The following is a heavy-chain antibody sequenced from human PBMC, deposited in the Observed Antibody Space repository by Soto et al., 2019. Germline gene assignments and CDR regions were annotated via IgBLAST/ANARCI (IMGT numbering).Heavy chain of an antibody. Sequence: SETLSLTCTVSGGSISSYYWSWIRQPPGKGLEWIGYIYYSGSTNYNPSLKSRVTISVDTSKNQFSLKLTSVTAADTAVYYCARARATIAAAAIFDGWGQGTLVTVSS. CDR1: GGSISSYY. V-gene: IGHV4-59*12. D-gene: IGHD6-13*01. CDR3: ARARATIAAAAIFDG. CDR2: IYYSGST. J-gene: IGHJ4*02.